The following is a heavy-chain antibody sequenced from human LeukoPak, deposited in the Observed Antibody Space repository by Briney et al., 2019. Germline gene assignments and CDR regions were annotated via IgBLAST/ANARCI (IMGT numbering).Heavy chain of an antibody. D-gene: IGHD4-17*01. CDR3: ARQKITVTVSLDS. CDR1: GVTFSSYG. V-gene: IGHV3-30*03. J-gene: IGHJ5*01. CDR2: ISSDGSDK. Sequence: GGSLRLSCAASGVTFSSYGMHWVRQAPGKGLEWMAIISSDGSDKYSADSVKGRFSISRDNAQKTLYLQMNSLRPEDTAVYFCARQKITVTVSLDSWGQGTLVTVSS.